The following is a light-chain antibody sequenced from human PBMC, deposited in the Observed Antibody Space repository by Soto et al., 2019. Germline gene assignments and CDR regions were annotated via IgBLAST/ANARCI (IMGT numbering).Light chain of an antibody. CDR1: NSDIGGYDS. Sequence: QSALTQPASVSGSPGQTIIISCTGSNSDIGGYDSVSWYQQHPGRAPKLILFDVSHRPSKVPVRFSGSKSGNMASLTISGLQTEDEADYYCSSYSPSNTLVLFGGGTKVTVL. J-gene: IGLJ3*02. CDR2: DVS. CDR3: SSYSPSNTLVL. V-gene: IGLV2-14*03.